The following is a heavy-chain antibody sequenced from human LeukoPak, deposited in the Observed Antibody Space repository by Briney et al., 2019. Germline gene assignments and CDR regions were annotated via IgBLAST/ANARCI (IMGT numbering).Heavy chain of an antibody. CDR2: IKQDGSEK. J-gene: IGHJ4*02. CDR3: ARIKLMTTVTTFDY. V-gene: IGHV3-7*01. Sequence: GGSLRLSCAASGFTFSSYWMSWVRQAPGKGLEWVANIKQDGSEKYYVDSVKGRFTISRDNAKNSLYLQMNSLRAEDTAVYYCARIKLMTTVTTFDYWGQGTLVTVSS. CDR1: GFTFSSYW. D-gene: IGHD4-17*01.